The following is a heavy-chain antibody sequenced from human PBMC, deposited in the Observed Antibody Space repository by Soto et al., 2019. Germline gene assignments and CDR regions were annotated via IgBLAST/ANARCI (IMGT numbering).Heavy chain of an antibody. V-gene: IGHV1-46*01. CDR3: ARDSYSDY. J-gene: IGHJ4*02. D-gene: IGHD3-10*01. Sequence: QVQLVQSGAEVKKPGASVQVSCKSSGYNFTSYYMHWVRQAPGQGLEWMGIINPSGGSTSYAQKFQGRVTMTRDTSTSTVYMELSSLRSEDKAVYYCARDSYSDYWGQGTLVTVS. CDR1: GYNFTSYY. CDR2: INPSGGST.